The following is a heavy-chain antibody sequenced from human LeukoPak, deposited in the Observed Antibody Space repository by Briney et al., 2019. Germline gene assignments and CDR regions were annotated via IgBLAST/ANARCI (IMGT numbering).Heavy chain of an antibody. D-gene: IGHD3-22*01. CDR1: GGTFSSYA. CDR2: IIPIFGTA. V-gene: IGHV1-69*13. CDR3: ARELYDSSGYRLTPYDAFDI. J-gene: IGHJ3*02. Sequence: ASVKVSCKASGGTFSSYAISWVRQAPGQGLEWMGGIIPIFGTANYAQKFQGSVTITADESTSTAYMELSSLRSEDTAVYYCARELYDSSGYRLTPYDAFDIWGQGTMVTVSS.